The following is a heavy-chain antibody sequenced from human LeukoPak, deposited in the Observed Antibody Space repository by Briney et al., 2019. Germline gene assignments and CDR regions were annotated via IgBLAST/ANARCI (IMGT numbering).Heavy chain of an antibody. V-gene: IGHV3-23*01. CDR2: ISHSGANT. CDR1: GLTFGNYA. Sequence: PGGSLRLSCAASGLTFGNYALSWVRQAPGKGLEWVSGISHSGANTYYPDSVKGRFTISRDNSKNTLYLQMNSLRAEDTAMYYCARVWTATTPDYWGQGTLVTVSS. CDR3: ARVWTATTPDY. J-gene: IGHJ4*02. D-gene: IGHD4-17*01.